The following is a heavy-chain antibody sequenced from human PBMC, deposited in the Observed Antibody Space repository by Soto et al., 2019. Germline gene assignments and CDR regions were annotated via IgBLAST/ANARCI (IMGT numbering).Heavy chain of an antibody. V-gene: IGHV3-23*01. J-gene: IGHJ4*02. CDR1: GFSFGTYT. CDR3: AKHLIGGRLQSPFDL. Sequence: GGSLRLSCAVSGFSFGTYTVNWVRQAPGMGLEWVSGLSDSVGTTHYAYSVKGRFTISRDNSKNTLYLQMNNLRAEDTAVYYCAKHLIGGRLQSPFDLWGQGTQVTVSS. CDR2: LSDSVGTT. D-gene: IGHD3-22*01.